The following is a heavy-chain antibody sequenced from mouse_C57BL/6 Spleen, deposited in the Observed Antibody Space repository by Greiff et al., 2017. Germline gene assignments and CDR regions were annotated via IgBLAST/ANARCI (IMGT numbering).Heavy chain of an antibody. CDR1: GFTFSSYA. Sequence: EVNVVESGEGLVKPGGSLKLSCAASGFTFSSYAMSWVRQTPEERLEWVAYISSGGDYIYYADTVKGRFTISRDNARNTLYLQMSSLKSEDTAMYYCTRDCIYYDYPRLWDYWGQGTSVTVSS. CDR2: ISSGGDYI. D-gene: IGHD2-4*01. V-gene: IGHV5-9-1*02. CDR3: TRDCIYYDYPRLWDY. J-gene: IGHJ4*01.